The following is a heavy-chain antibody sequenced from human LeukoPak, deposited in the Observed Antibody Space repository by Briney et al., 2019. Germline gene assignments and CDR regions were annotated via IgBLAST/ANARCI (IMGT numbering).Heavy chain of an antibody. CDR1: GGSISSGGNY. Sequence: SQTLSLTCPVSGGSISSGGNYWSWIRQNPGKGLEWIGYINYSGSTYYNPSLKSRVTISVDTSKNQFSLKLSSVTAADTAVYYCARNELISSNYYYYGMDVWGQGTTVTVSS. J-gene: IGHJ6*02. CDR3: ARNELISSNYYYYGMDV. CDR2: INYSGST. V-gene: IGHV4-31*03.